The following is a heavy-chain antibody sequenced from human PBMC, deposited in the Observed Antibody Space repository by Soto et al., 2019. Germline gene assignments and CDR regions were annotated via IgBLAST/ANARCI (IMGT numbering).Heavy chain of an antibody. J-gene: IGHJ4*02. Sequence: QVQLQESGPGLVRPSQTLSLNCTVSADSISRGAAGSYWTWIRQVPGKGLEWVGYIYYNGKTYYNPSLKSRPTISIEPSDNQFSLKLTSVTAADTAIYFCASGHDAKKVRYWGQGTLVTVSS. CDR3: ASGHDAKKVRY. CDR1: ADSISRGAAGSY. D-gene: IGHD1-1*01. CDR2: IYYNGKT. V-gene: IGHV4-31*03.